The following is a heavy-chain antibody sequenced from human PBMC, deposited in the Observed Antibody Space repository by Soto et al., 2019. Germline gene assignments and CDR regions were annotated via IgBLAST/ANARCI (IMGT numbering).Heavy chain of an antibody. CDR3: AAVGGYDFWSGFYYFDY. Sequence: SVKVSCKASGFTFTSSAVQWVLQARGQRLEWIGWIVVGSGNTNYAQKFQERVTITRDMSTSTAYMELSSLRSEDTAVYYCAAVGGYDFWSGFYYFDYWGQGTLVTVS. V-gene: IGHV1-58*01. D-gene: IGHD3-3*01. CDR1: GFTFTSSA. J-gene: IGHJ4*02. CDR2: IVVGSGNT.